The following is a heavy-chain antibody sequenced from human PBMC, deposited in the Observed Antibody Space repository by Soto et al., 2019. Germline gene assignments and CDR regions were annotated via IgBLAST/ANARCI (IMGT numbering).Heavy chain of an antibody. J-gene: IGHJ5*02. D-gene: IGHD6-6*01. CDR3: AKDLTRQLAYWLDP. V-gene: IGHV1-2*02. Sequence: ASVKVSCKASGFSFTGYCIHWLRQAPGQGLEWMGWINAHSGGTEYAQKFQGRVTLTRDTSIATAYLTLTSLTSDDTALYYCAKDLTRQLAYWLDPWGQGTQGTVSS. CDR2: INAHSGGT. CDR1: GFSFTGYC.